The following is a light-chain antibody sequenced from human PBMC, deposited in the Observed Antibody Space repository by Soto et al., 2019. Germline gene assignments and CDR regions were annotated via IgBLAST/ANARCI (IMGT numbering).Light chain of an antibody. Sequence: QSELTQPASLSVSPGQSITISCTGTSSDVGGYNYVSWYQQHPGKAPKLMIYDVSNRPSGVSNRFSGSKSGNTASLTISGLQAEDEADYYCSSYTSSSTLVVFGTGTKVTVL. CDR1: SSDVGGYNY. CDR3: SSYTSSSTLVV. J-gene: IGLJ1*01. V-gene: IGLV2-14*01. CDR2: DVS.